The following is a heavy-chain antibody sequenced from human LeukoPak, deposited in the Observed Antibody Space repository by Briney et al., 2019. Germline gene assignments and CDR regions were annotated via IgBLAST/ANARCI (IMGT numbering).Heavy chain of an antibody. J-gene: IGHJ4*02. CDR3: ARLAAAGTPPSYLDY. Sequence: PSETLSLTCTVSGGSISSYYWSWIRQPPGKGLEWIGYIYYSGSTNYNPSLKSRVTISVDTSKNQFSLKLSSVTAADTAVYYCARLAAAGTPPSYLDYWGQGTLVTVSS. D-gene: IGHD6-13*01. CDR2: IYYSGST. CDR1: GGSISSYY. V-gene: IGHV4-59*08.